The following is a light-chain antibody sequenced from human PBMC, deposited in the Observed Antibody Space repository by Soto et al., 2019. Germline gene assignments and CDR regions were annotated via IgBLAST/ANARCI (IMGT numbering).Light chain of an antibody. V-gene: IGLV2-11*01. CDR2: DVT. CDR3: CSYAGSHTKYV. J-gene: IGLJ1*01. Sequence: QSALTQPRSVSGSPGQSVTISCTGTSIDVAGYRYVSWYQQHPGKAPKVIIYDVTQRPSGVPDRFSGSKSGNAASLTISGLQAEDEADYYCCSYAGSHTKYVFGTGTKVTVL. CDR1: SIDVAGYRY.